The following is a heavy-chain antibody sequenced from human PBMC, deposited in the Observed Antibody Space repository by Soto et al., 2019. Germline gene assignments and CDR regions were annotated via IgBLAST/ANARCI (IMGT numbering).Heavy chain of an antibody. CDR3: ARHRYNGFDP. CDR1: GGSFSGYY. V-gene: IGHV4-34*01. J-gene: IGHJ5*02. Sequence: QVQLQQWGAGLLKPSETLSLTCAVYGGSFSGYYWSWIRQPPGKGLEWIGEINHSGSTNYNPSLKSRVTISEDTAKNQFPLKLSSVTAADTAVYYCARHRYNGFDPWAREPWSPSPQ. D-gene: IGHD2-15*01. CDR2: INHSGST.